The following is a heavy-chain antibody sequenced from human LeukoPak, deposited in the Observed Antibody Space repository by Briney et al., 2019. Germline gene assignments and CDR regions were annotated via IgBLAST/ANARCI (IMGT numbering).Heavy chain of an antibody. V-gene: IGHV3-21*01. J-gene: IGHJ1*01. CDR3: ARDGTMIVAAEYFQH. D-gene: IGHD3-22*01. CDR2: ISSSSSYI. CDR1: GFTFSSYS. Sequence: PGGSLRLSCAASGFTFSSYSMNWVRQAPGKGLEWVSSISSSSSYIYYADSVKGRFTISRDNAKNSLYLQMNGLRAEDTAVYYCARDGTMIVAAEYFQHWGQGTLVTVSS.